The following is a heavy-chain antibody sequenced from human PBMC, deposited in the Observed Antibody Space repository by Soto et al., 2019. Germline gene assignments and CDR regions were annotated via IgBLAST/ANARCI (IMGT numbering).Heavy chain of an antibody. J-gene: IGHJ4*02. CDR3: ARTGSPYSNDLYYFDY. CDR1: GGTFSSYA. CDR2: IIPIFGTA. V-gene: IGHV1-69*13. Sequence: ASVKVSCKASGGTFSSYAISWVRQAPGQGLEWMGGIIPIFGTANYAQKFQGRVTITADESTSTAYMELSSLRSEDTAVYYCARTGSPYSNDLYYFDYWGQGTLVTVSS. D-gene: IGHD4-4*01.